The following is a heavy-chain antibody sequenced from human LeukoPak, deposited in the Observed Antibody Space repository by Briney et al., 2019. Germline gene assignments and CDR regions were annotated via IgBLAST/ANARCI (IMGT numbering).Heavy chain of an antibody. CDR1: GYTFTSYD. D-gene: IGHD2-15*01. CDR2: RNPNSGNT. J-gene: IGHJ6*02. CDR3: ARVMDCSGGSCYSYYYGMDV. V-gene: IGHV1-8*01. Sequence: ASVKVFCKASGYTFTSYDINWVRQATGQGLEWMGWRNPNSGNTGYAQKFQGRVTMTRNTSISTAYMELSSLRSEDTAVYYCARVMDCSGGSCYSYYYGMDVWGQGTTVTVSS.